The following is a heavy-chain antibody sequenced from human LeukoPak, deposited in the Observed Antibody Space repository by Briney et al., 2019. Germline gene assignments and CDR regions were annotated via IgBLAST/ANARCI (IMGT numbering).Heavy chain of an antibody. Sequence: SETLSLTCAVSGYSISSGYYWGWIRQPPGKGLEWIGSIYQSGSTYYNPSLKSRVTISVDTSKNQFSLKLSSVTAADTAVYYCARNPHPYGDYVDYWGQGTLVTVSS. CDR3: ARNPHPYGDYVDY. CDR2: IYQSGST. V-gene: IGHV4-38-2*01. CDR1: GYSISSGYY. J-gene: IGHJ4*02. D-gene: IGHD4-17*01.